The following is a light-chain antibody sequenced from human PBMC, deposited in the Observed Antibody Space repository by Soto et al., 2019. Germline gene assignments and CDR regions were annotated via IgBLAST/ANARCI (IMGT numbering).Light chain of an antibody. V-gene: IGKV3-20*01. CDR2: DTS. J-gene: IGKJ1*01. Sequence: EIVLTQSPGTVSLSPGERATLSFRSSQSVRDNYLAWYQQKPGQAPSLLIFDTSRRATGIPDRFSGSGSGTDFTLTIRRLEPDDFAVYYCQQYGSSPRTFGQGTKVDIK. CDR3: QQYGSSPRT. CDR1: QSVRDNY.